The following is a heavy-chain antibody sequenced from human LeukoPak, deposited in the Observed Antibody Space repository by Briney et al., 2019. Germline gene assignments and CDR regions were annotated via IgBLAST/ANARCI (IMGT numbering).Heavy chain of an antibody. CDR2: IWYDGSKE. CDR1: GFTFSNYG. Sequence: PGRSLRLSCAASGFTFSNYGMHWVRQAPGKGLERLAVIWYDGSKEYYADSVKGRFIISRDNSKNTLFLQMNSLRADDTGVYYCAKDDWTLGTWAPDLWGQGTLVTVAS. D-gene: IGHD7-27*01. CDR3: AKDDWTLGTWAPDL. V-gene: IGHV3-33*06. J-gene: IGHJ5*02.